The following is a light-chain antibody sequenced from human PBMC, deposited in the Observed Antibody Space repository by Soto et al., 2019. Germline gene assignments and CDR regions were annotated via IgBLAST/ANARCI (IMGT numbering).Light chain of an antibody. CDR2: AVS. CDR1: SSDIGSYDH. V-gene: IGLV2-14*03. J-gene: IGLJ1*01. CDR3: ISYTDRQSYL. Sequence: QSVLTQPASVSGSPGQSITISCSGTSSDIGSYDHVAWYQQFPGKSPKLIIYAVSDRPSGVSDGFSGSKSGISASLTISGLQTEDEADYYCISYTDRQSYLFGTGTKVTVL.